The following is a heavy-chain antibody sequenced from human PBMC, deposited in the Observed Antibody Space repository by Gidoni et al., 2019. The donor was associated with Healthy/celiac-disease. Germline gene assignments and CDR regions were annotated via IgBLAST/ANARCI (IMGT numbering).Heavy chain of an antibody. V-gene: IGHV4-34*01. J-gene: IGHJ6*02. CDR1: GGFFSGYY. CDR2: INHSVST. Sequence: QVQLQQWGAGLLKPSETLSLTCAVYGGFFSGYYWSWIRQPPGKGLEWIGEINHSVSTNYNPSLKSRVTISVDTSKNQFSLKLSSVTAADTAVYYCARVDTMVRGVISRYYGMDVWGQGTTVTVSS. CDR3: ARVDTMVRGVISRYYGMDV. D-gene: IGHD3-10*01.